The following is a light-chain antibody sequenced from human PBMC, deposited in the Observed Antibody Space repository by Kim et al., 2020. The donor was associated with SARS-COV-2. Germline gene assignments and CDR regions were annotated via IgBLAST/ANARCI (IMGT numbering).Light chain of an antibody. Sequence: GQRTALSCRASQCIGSCLAWYQQNPGQAPRLLIYYASTRAAGIPARFSGSGSGTDFTLTISSLGQGDFAVYYCQQRSDWPGITFGQGTRLEIK. V-gene: IGKV3-11*01. CDR2: YAS. J-gene: IGKJ5*01. CDR3: QQRSDWPGIT. CDR1: QCIGSC.